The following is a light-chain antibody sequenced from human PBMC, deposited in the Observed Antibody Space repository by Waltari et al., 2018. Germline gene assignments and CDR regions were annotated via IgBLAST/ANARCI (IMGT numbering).Light chain of an antibody. V-gene: IGKV4-1*01. CDR2: WAS. CDR3: QQYYTSPQLT. CDR1: LLVLYSSNNKNY. Sequence: DLVLTQSPDSLAVSLGEWATINCTSSLLVLYSSNNKNYLAWYQQKPGQPPKLLIYWASTRESGVPDRFSGSGSGTDFTLTISSLQAEDVAVYYCQQYYTSPQLTFGGGTKVEIK. J-gene: IGKJ4*01.